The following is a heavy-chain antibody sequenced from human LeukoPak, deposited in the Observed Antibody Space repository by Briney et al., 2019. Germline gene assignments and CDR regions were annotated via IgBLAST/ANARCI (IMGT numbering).Heavy chain of an antibody. D-gene: IGHD3-10*02. CDR3: ARIYYVGDNNWRYFDN. J-gene: IGHJ4*02. CDR1: GFTFNSYC. CDR2: IAPDGSEK. Sequence: GGSLRLSCAASGFTFNSYCVSWVRQAPGKGLEWVANIAPDGSEKQYGDSVKGRFTTSRDNAKNSLYLQMNSLRAEDTAIYYCARIYYVGDNNWRYFDNWGQGTLVTVSS. V-gene: IGHV3-7*01.